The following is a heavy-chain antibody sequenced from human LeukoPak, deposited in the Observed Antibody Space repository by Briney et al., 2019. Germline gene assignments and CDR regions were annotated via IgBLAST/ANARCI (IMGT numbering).Heavy chain of an antibody. CDR2: IYYSGST. J-gene: IGHJ4*02. D-gene: IGHD3-9*01. CDR1: GRSISSYY. V-gene: IGHV4-59*01. Sequence: PSETLSLTCTVSGRSISSYYLSWIRQPPGKGLEWIGYIYYSGSTNYNPSLKSRVTISVKTSKNQFSLKLRSVTAADTAVYYCARVTGYTIEDYFDYWGQGTLVTVSS. CDR3: ARVTGYTIEDYFDY.